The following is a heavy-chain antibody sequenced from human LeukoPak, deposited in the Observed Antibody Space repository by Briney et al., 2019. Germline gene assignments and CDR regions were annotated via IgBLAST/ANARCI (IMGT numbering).Heavy chain of an antibody. V-gene: IGHV4-39*01. CDR1: DVSIRSSGHY. CDR2: VYSSGSS. Sequence: SGPLLTTNNSADVSIRSSGHYCGCIRPAPGKGLEWIGSVYSSGSSYYNPSLKSRVTISIDTSKNQFSLKLSSVTAADTAVYYCARHDPSTTNFDYWGQGTLVTVSS. CDR3: ARHDPSTTNFDY. D-gene: IGHD5/OR15-5a*01. J-gene: IGHJ4*02.